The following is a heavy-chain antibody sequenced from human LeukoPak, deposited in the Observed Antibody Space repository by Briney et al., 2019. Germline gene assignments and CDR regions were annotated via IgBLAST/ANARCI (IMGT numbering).Heavy chain of an antibody. CDR3: ANRGEHQHYGDYPHED. Sequence: PGGSLRLSCAASGFTFSSYAMSWVRQAPGKGLEWVSAISGSGGSTYYADSVKGRFTISRDNSKNTLYLQMNSLRAEDTAVYYCANRGEHQHYGDYPHEDWGQGTLVTVSS. J-gene: IGHJ4*02. CDR2: ISGSGGST. V-gene: IGHV3-23*01. D-gene: IGHD4-17*01. CDR1: GFTFSSYA.